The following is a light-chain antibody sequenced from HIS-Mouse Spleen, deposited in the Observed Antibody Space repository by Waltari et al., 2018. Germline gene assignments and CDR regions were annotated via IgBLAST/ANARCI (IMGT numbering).Light chain of an antibody. J-gene: IGLJ1*01. CDR2: EVS. CDR3: SSYTSSSTPYV. V-gene: IGLV2-14*01. CDR1: SSTVWRYNY. Sequence: QSALTQPASVSGSPGQSITIPCTGPSSTVWRYNYVSWYQQHPGKAPKLMIYEVSNRPSGVSNRFSGSKSGNTASLTISGLQAEDEADYYCSSYTSSSTPYVFGTGTKVTVL.